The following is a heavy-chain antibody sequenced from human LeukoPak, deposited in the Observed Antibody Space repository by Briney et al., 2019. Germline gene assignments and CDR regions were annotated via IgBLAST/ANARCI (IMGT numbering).Heavy chain of an antibody. CDR2: ISAYNGNT. CDR3: ASNPVDYYDSSGYYYYYYGMDV. J-gene: IGHJ6*02. Sequence: ASVKVSCKASGYTFTSYGISWVRQAPGQGLEWMGWISAYNGNTNYAQKLQGRVTMTTDTSTSTAYMELRSLRSDDTAVYYCASNPVDYYDSSGYYYYYYGMDVWGQGTTVTVSS. V-gene: IGHV1-18*01. D-gene: IGHD3-22*01. CDR1: GYTFTSYG.